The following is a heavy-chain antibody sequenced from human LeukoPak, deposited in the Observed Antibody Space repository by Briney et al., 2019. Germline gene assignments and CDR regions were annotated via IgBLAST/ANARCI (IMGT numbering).Heavy chain of an antibody. J-gene: IGHJ4*02. CDR3: AKDTDPLGELSSLFDY. V-gene: IGHV3-23*01. CDR2: ISGSGGST. CDR1: GFTFSSYA. D-gene: IGHD3-16*02. Sequence: GSLRLSCAASGFTFSSYAMSWVRQAPGKGLEWVSAISGSGGSTYYADSVKGRFTIPRDNSKNTLYLQMNSLRAEDTAVYYCAKDTDPLGELSSLFDYWGQGTLVTVSS.